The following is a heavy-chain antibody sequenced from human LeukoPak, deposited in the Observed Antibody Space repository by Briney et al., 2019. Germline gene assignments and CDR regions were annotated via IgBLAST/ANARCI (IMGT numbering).Heavy chain of an antibody. J-gene: IGHJ3*02. CDR3: ASVLRYSDWPKTDAFDI. D-gene: IGHD3-9*01. CDR2: IIPIFGTA. CDR1: GDTFSSYA. V-gene: IGHV1-69*13. Sequence: GASVKVSCKASGDTFSSYAINWVRQAPGQGLEWMGGIIPIFGTANSAQKYLGRVTITADESTSTVYMELSSLRSEDTGVYYCASVLRYSDWPKTDAFDIWGQGTMVTVSS.